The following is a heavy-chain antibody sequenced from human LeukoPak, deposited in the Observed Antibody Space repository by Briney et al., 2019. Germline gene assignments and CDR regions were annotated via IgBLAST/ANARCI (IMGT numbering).Heavy chain of an antibody. D-gene: IGHD6-19*01. Sequence: GGSLRLSCAASGFTFSSYWMSWVRQAPGKGLEWVANIKQDGSEEYYVDSVKGRFTISRDNAKNSLYLQMNSLRAEDTAVYYCARGPLAVAGIADYWGQGTLVTVSS. CDR1: GFTFSSYW. J-gene: IGHJ4*02. CDR2: IKQDGSEE. V-gene: IGHV3-7*04. CDR3: ARGPLAVAGIADY.